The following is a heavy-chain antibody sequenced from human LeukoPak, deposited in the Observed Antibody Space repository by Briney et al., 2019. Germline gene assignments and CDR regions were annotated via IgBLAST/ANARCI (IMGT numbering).Heavy chain of an antibody. Sequence: PSETLSLTCTVSGGSISSGSYYWSWIRQPAGKGLEWIGRIYTSGSTNYNPSLKSRVTISVDTSKNQFSLKLSSVTAADSAVYYCARDRSGYEVTLFDYWGQGTLVTVSS. J-gene: IGHJ4*02. V-gene: IGHV4-61*02. CDR1: GGSISSGSYY. CDR2: IYTSGST. CDR3: ARDRSGYEVTLFDY. D-gene: IGHD5-12*01.